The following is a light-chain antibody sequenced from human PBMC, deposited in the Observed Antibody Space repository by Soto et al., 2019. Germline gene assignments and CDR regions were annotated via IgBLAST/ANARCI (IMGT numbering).Light chain of an antibody. CDR2: AAT. V-gene: IGKV1-39*01. J-gene: IGKJ5*01. CDR1: QGISDS. CDR3: QQSYGTQGT. Sequence: DVQMTQSPSSLSASVGDRVTITCRASQGISDSLAWYQQKPGKAPNLLIYAATSLQSGVPSRFSGSGSETDFTLNINILQPEDFATYYCQQSYGTQGTFGQGTRREIK.